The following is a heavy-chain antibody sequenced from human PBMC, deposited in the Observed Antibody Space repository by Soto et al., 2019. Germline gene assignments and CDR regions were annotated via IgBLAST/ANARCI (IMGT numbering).Heavy chain of an antibody. V-gene: IGHV1-69*01. CDR3: ARDLGGNMVRGVILDY. D-gene: IGHD3-10*01. J-gene: IGHJ4*02. Sequence: QVQLVQSGAEVKKPGSSVKVSCKASGGTFSSYAISWVRQAPGQGLEWMGGIIPIFCTANYAQKFQGRVTITADESTSTAYMELSSLRSEDTAVYYCARDLGGNMVRGVILDYWGQGTLVTVSS. CDR2: IIPIFCTA. CDR1: GGTFSSYA.